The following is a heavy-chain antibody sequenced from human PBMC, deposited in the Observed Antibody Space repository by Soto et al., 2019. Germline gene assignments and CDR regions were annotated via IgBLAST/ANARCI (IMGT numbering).Heavy chain of an antibody. V-gene: IGHV3-23*01. CDR3: AKEPLKYSSSWYLEWWFDP. J-gene: IGHJ5*02. D-gene: IGHD6-13*01. Sequence: EVQLLESGGGLVQPGGSLRLSCAASGFTFSNYAIRWVRQAPGKGLEWVSSITGSGDSTYYADSVKGRFTISRDNSKNTLYLQMNSLRVEDTAVYYCAKEPLKYSSSWYLEWWFDPWGQGTLVTVSS. CDR1: GFTFSNYA. CDR2: ITGSGDST.